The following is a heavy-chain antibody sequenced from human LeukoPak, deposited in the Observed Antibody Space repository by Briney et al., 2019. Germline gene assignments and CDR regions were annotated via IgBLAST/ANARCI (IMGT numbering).Heavy chain of an antibody. CDR1: GFTFSSYS. V-gene: IGHV3-21*01. D-gene: IGHD3-22*01. CDR3: ASAYYYDSSRVDY. Sequence: PGGSLRPSCAASGFTFSSYSMNWVRQAPGKGLEWVSSISSSSSYIYYADSVKGRFTISRDNAKNSLYLQMNSLRAEDTAVYYCASAYYYDSSRVDYWGQGTLVTVSS. CDR2: ISSSSSYI. J-gene: IGHJ4*02.